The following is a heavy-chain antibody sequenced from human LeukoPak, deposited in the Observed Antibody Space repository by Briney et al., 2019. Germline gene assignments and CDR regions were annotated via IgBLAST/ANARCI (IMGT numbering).Heavy chain of an antibody. J-gene: IGHJ4*02. CDR3: ARWYYDSGGYRYFDY. CDR1: GGSISSYY. CDR2: IYYSGST. Sequence: PSETLSLTCTVSGGSISSYYWSWIRQPPGKGLEWIGYIYYSGSTNYNPSLKSRVTISVDTSKNQFSLKLSSVTAADTAVYYCARWYYDSGGYRYFDYWGQGSLLTVSS. V-gene: IGHV4-59*01. D-gene: IGHD3-22*01.